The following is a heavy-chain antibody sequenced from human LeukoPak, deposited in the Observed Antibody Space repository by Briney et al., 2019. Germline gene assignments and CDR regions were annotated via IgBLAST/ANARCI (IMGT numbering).Heavy chain of an antibody. CDR2: INHSGST. J-gene: IGHJ4*02. CDR1: GGSFGGYY. V-gene: IGHV4-34*01. CDR3: ARHRRLYYDFWSGHYYFDY. Sequence: SETLSLTCAVYGGSFGGYYWSWIRQPPGKGLEWIGEINHSGSTNYNPSLKSRVTISVDTSKNQFSLKLSSVTAADTAVYYCARHRRLYYDFWSGHYYFDYWGQGTLVTVSS. D-gene: IGHD3-3*01.